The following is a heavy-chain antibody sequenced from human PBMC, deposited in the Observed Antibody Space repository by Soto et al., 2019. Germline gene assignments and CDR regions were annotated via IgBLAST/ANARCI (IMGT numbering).Heavy chain of an antibody. CDR1: GGSFIDYS. J-gene: IGHJ4*02. CDR3: ARVSDY. CDR2: INHSGSA. V-gene: IGHV4-34*01. Sequence: QVLLQQWGAGRLKPSETLSLTCAVYGGSFIDYSWGWIRQSPGTGLEWIGEINHSGSANYNPSLKSRLTISVDMCRNQFSLKLYSVTAADAAVYYCARVSDYWSQGTLVTVSS.